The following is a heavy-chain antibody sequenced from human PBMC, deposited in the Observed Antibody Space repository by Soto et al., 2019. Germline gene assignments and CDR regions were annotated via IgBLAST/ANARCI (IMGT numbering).Heavy chain of an antibody. V-gene: IGHV3-33*01. CDR1: GFTFSSYG. Sequence: QVQLVESGGGVVQPGRSLRLSCAASGFTFSSYGMHWVRQAPGKGLEWVAVIWYDGSNKYYADSVKGRFTISRDNSKNTLYLQMNSLRAEDTAVYYCARDHILRSSSAMNYWGQGTLVTVSS. CDR3: ARDHILRSSSAMNY. D-gene: IGHD3-22*01. J-gene: IGHJ4*02. CDR2: IWYDGSNK.